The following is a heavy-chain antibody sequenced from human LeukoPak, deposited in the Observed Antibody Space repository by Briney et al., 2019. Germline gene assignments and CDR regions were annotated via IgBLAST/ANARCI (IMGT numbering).Heavy chain of an antibody. CDR2: IRQDGNER. CDR1: GFTFSNYW. J-gene: IGHJ4*02. D-gene: IGHD6-19*01. Sequence: GGSLRLSCVASGFTFSNYWMTWVRQAPGKGLQWVANIRQDGNERHLVDSVKGRFTISRDNAKNSLYLQMNSLRAEDTAVYYCARLVAGAGITYWGQGTLVTVSS. CDR3: ARLVAGAGITY. V-gene: IGHV3-7*05.